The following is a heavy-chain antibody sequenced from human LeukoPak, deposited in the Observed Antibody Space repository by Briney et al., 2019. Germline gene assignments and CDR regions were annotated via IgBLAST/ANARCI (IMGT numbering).Heavy chain of an antibody. CDR3: ARGGKVVIGLDS. J-gene: IGHJ4*02. V-gene: IGHV3-74*03. CDR1: GFTFSSYW. Sequence: GGSLRLSCAASGFTFSSYWMHWVRQAPGKGLVWVSHISNGGNNTKYADAVKGRFTVSRDNARNTLYLQMNSLRVDDTAMYYCARGGKVVIGLDSWGQGTLVTVFS. D-gene: IGHD2-21*01. CDR2: ISNGGNNT.